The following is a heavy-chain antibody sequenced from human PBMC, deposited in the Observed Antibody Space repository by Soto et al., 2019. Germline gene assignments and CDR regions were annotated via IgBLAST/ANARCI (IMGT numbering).Heavy chain of an antibody. V-gene: IGHV3-7*01. D-gene: IGHD5-18*01. CDR3: ARDFYGGYTYGPGDY. CDR1: GFMFSAYW. CDR2: IHGDGGKI. J-gene: IGHJ4*02. Sequence: EVQLVESGGGLVQPGGSLRLSCAASGFMFSAYWMSWVRQAPGKGLEWVANIHGDGGKIYYVDSVKGRFTISRDNAKRSLYLQMQSLRAEDPAVYYCARDFYGGYTYGPGDYWGQGALVAVSS.